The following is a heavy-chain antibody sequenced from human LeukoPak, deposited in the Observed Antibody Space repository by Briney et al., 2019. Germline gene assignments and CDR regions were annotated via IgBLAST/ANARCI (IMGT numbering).Heavy chain of an antibody. CDR2: IHNSGTT. CDR3: ARRYYYNLGSFPFDF. Sequence: PSETLSLTCAVSGGPFSGYFWSWIRQSSGKGLEWIGEIHNSGTTNYNPSLNSRVTISEDTSKNQFYLNLSSVAAADTAVYYCARRYYYNLGSFPFDFWGQGTLVTVSS. J-gene: IGHJ4*02. V-gene: IGHV4-34*01. D-gene: IGHD3-10*01. CDR1: GGPFSGYF.